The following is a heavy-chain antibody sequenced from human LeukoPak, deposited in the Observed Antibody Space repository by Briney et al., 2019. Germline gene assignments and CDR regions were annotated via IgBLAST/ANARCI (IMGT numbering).Heavy chain of an antibody. D-gene: IGHD6-13*01. J-gene: IGHJ4*02. V-gene: IGHV3-30*18. Sequence: PGGSLRLSCAASGFTFSSYGMHWVRQAPGKGLEWVAVISYDGSNKYYADSVKGRFTISRDNSKNTLYLQMNSLRVEDTAVYYCAKGLPNSSSWYSFDYWGQGTLVTVSS. CDR3: AKGLPNSSSWYSFDY. CDR1: GFTFSSYG. CDR2: ISYDGSNK.